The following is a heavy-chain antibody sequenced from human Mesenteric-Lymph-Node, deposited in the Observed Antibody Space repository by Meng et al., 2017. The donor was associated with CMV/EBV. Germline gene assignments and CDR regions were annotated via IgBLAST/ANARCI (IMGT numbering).Heavy chain of an antibody. Sequence: GESLKISCAASGFTFSSYGMHWVRQAPGKGLEWVAVISYDGSNKYYADSVKGRFTISRDNSKNTLYLQMNSLRAEDTAVYYCARGLWWFDYWGQGTLVTVSS. CDR1: GFTFSSYG. V-gene: IGHV3-30*19. J-gene: IGHJ4*02. CDR2: ISYDGSNK. D-gene: IGHD4/OR15-4a*01. CDR3: ARGLWWFDY.